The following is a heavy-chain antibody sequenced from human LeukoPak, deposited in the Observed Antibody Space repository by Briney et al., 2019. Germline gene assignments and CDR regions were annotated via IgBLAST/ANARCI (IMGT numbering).Heavy chain of an antibody. D-gene: IGHD5-24*01. Sequence: SETLSLTCTVSGGSISSSSYYWGWIRQPPGKGLEWIGSIYYSGSTYYNPSLKSRVTISVDKSKNQFSLKLSSVTAADTAVYYCARWDGYRRIGYFDLWGRGTLVTVSS. CDR2: IYYSGST. CDR1: GGSISSSSYY. CDR3: ARWDGYRRIGYFDL. J-gene: IGHJ2*01. V-gene: IGHV4-39*07.